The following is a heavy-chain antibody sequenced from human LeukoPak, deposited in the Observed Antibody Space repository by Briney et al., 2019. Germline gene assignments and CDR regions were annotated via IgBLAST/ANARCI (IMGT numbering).Heavy chain of an antibody. CDR3: ARVGTYYRSLDS. Sequence: PSETLSLTCTVSGGSINDASWNWIRKPPGQGLEWIGYIYHSGGTNYNSSLKSRVTISLDTSKNQFSLKLSSVTAADTAVYYCARVGTYYRSLDSWGQGTLVTVSS. D-gene: IGHD3-10*01. CDR2: IYHSGGT. CDR1: GGSINDAS. J-gene: IGHJ4*02. V-gene: IGHV4-59*01.